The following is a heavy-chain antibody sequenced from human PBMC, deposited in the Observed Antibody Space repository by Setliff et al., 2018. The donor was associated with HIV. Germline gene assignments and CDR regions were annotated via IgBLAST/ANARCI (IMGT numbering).Heavy chain of an antibody. CDR2: IYTSGSI. J-gene: IGHJ2*01. CDR1: GGSISSDSHY. V-gene: IGHV4-61*09. D-gene: IGHD5-12*01. Sequence: PSETLSLTCTVSGGSISSDSHYWKWIRQPAGKGLEWIGHIYTSGSINYNPSLKSRVTISVDTSKIQFSLKLSSVTAADTAVYYCARSGYDPMPGAMAPILWYFDLWGRGTLVTVSS. CDR3: ARSGYDPMPGAMAPILWYFDL.